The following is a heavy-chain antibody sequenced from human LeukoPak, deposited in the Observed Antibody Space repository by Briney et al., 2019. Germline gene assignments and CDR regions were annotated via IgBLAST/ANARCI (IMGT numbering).Heavy chain of an antibody. CDR1: GGSISSGSYY. J-gene: IGHJ6*03. CDR3: ARDGFSYYYGSYYYMDV. CDR2: IYTSGST. V-gene: IGHV4-61*02. D-gene: IGHD3-10*01. Sequence: SQTLSLTCTVSGGSISSGSYYWSWIRQPAGKGLEWIGRIYTSGSTNYNPSLKSRVTMSVDTSKNQFSLKLSSVTAADTAVYYCARDGFSYYYGSYYYMDVWGKGTTVTVSS.